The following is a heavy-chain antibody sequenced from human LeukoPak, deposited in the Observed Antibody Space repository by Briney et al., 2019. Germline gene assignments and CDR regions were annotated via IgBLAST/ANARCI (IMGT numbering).Heavy chain of an antibody. D-gene: IGHD2-15*01. CDR3: TRDQSTISTATYALDV. CDR2: IQSDGSTA. J-gene: IGHJ6*02. CDR1: GFTFSSYA. Sequence: PGGSLRLSCAASGFTFSSYAMSWVRQAPGKGPVWVSRIQSDGSTARYADSVQGRFTISRDNAKNTLYLQMNSLKAEDTAVYYCTRDQSTISTATYALDVWGQGTAVIVAS. V-gene: IGHV3-74*01.